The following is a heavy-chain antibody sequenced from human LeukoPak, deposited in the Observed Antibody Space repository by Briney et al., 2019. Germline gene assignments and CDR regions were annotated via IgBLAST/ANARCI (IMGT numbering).Heavy chain of an antibody. D-gene: IGHD3-3*01. Sequence: PGRSLRLSCAASGFTFSNYAMHWVRQAPGKGLEWVAVISYDGSNKYYANSVKGRFTISRDNSKNTLYVQMNSLRAEDTAVFHCARDQYDTWSRRGNFDSWGREPWSSSPQ. J-gene: IGHJ4*02. V-gene: IGHV3-30-3*01. CDR1: GFTFSNYA. CDR2: ISYDGSNK. CDR3: ARDQYDTWSRRGNFDS.